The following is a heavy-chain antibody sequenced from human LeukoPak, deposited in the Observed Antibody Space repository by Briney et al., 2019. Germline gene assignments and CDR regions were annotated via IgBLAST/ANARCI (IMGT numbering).Heavy chain of an antibody. CDR2: FDPEDGET. CDR1: GYTLTELS. CDR3: ATDFPLGGWRGG. D-gene: IGHD6-19*01. J-gene: IGHJ4*02. V-gene: IGHV1-24*01. Sequence: ASVKVSCKVSGYTLTELSMHWVRQAPGKGLEWMGGFDPEDGETIYAQKFQGRVTMTEDTSTDTAYMELSSLRSEDTAVYYCATDFPLGGWRGGWGQGTLVTVSS.